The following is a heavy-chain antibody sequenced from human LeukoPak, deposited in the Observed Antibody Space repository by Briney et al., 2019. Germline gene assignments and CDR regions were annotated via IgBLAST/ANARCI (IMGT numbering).Heavy chain of an antibody. J-gene: IGHJ6*03. Sequence: SETLSLTCAVYGGSFSGYYWSWIRQPPGKGLEWIGEINHSGSTNYNPSLKSRVTISVDTSKNQFSLKLSSVTAADTDVYYCARHLIGGSGSYYNVPYYYYYMDVWGKGTTVTISS. CDR1: GGSFSGYY. V-gene: IGHV4-34*01. D-gene: IGHD3-10*01. CDR2: INHSGST. CDR3: ARHLIGGSGSYYNVPYYYYYMDV.